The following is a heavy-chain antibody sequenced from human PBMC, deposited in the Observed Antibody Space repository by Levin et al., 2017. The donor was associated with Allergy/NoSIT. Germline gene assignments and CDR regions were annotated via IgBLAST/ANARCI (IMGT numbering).Heavy chain of an antibody. J-gene: IGHJ3*02. CDR3: ARALDGYNSGSAFDI. Sequence: PSETLSLTCAVSGGSISSGGYSWSWIRQPPGKGLEWIGYIYHSGSTYYNPSLKSRVTISVDRSKNQFSLKLSSVTAADTAVYYCARALDGYNSGSAFDIWGQGTMVTVSS. CDR2: IYHSGST. D-gene: IGHD5-24*01. CDR1: GGSISSGGYS. V-gene: IGHV4-30-2*01.